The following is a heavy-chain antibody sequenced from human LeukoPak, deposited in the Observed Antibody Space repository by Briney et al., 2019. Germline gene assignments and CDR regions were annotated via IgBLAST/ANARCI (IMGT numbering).Heavy chain of an antibody. CDR1: GYTFTSYY. CDR3: ARAYRSLGY. CDR2: INPSGGST. V-gene: IGHV1-46*01. Sequence: ASVKVSCKASGYTFTSYYMHWVRQAPGQGLEWMGIINPSGGSTSYAQKFQGRVTMPRDTSTSTVYTEFSGLSPEDSALYYCARAYRSLGYWGQGTLVPVSS. D-gene: IGHD1-26*01. J-gene: IGHJ4*01.